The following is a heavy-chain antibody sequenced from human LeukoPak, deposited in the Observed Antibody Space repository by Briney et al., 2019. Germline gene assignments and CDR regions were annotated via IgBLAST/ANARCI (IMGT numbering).Heavy chain of an antibody. D-gene: IGHD2-15*01. V-gene: IGHV1-18*01. CDR2: VSGDSTNT. CDR3: GRDLLGCSGGACYSSDY. Sequence: ASVTVSCKASGYTFTRYGITWVRQAPGQGLEWMGWVSGDSTNTNFAQRFQDRVTMNTDTSTNTAYMELRSLRSDDTAVYYCGRDLLGCSGGACYSSDYWGQGTLVTVSS. CDR1: GYTFTRYG. J-gene: IGHJ4*02.